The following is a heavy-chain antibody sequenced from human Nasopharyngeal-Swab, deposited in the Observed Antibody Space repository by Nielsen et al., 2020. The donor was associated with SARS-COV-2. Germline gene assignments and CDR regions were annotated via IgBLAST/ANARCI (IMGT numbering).Heavy chain of an antibody. J-gene: IGHJ6*02. D-gene: IGHD3-16*02. V-gene: IGHV1-8*01. Sequence: WVRQALGQGLEWMGWMNPNSGNTGYAQKFQGRVTMTRNTSISTAYMELSSLRSEDTAVYYCARGRLSNYYGMDVWGQGTTVTVSS. CDR3: ARGRLSNYYGMDV. CDR2: MNPNSGNT.